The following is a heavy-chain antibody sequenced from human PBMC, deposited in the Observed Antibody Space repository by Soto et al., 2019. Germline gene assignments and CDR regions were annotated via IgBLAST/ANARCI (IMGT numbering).Heavy chain of an antibody. D-gene: IGHD2-2*01. CDR1: GFTFSYYG. CDR3: AKQRSTSLHYMDA. CDR2: MSYDGSKI. J-gene: IGHJ6*03. V-gene: IGHV3-30*18. Sequence: GGSLRLSCAASGFTFSYYGMHWVRQGPGKGLDWVAVMSYDGSKIYYADSVKGRFTISRDISKNTLFLQMNSLRAEDTAVYYCAKQRSTSLHYMDAWGKGTMVTVSS.